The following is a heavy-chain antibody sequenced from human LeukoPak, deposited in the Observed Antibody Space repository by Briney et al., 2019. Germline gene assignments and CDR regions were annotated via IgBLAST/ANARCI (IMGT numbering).Heavy chain of an antibody. J-gene: IGHJ4*02. CDR3: ARGQGTVTTH. D-gene: IGHD4-17*01. CDR1: GGSFSGYY. CDR2: INHSGNA. V-gene: IGHV4-34*01. Sequence: SETLSLTCAVSGGSFSGYYWTWIRQPPGKGLEWIGEINHSGNANYNPSLKSRVTISLDMSENHFSLKLTSVSAADTAVYYCARGQGTVTTHWGQGTLVTVSS.